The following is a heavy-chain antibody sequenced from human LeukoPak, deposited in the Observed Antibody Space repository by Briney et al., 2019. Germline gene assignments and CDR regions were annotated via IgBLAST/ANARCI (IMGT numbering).Heavy chain of an antibody. CDR3: ARVSHTAMVVYYYMDV. V-gene: IGHV3-11*04. D-gene: IGHD5-18*01. CDR1: GFTFSDYY. J-gene: IGHJ6*03. Sequence: GGSLRLSCAASGFTFSDYYMSWIRQAPGKGLEWVSYISSSGSTIYYADSVKGRFTISRDNAKNSLYLQMNSLRAEDTAVYYCARVSHTAMVVYYYMDVWGKGTTVTISS. CDR2: ISSSGSTI.